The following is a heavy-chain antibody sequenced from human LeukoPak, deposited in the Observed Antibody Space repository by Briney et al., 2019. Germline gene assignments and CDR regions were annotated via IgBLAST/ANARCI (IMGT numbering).Heavy chain of an antibody. Sequence: GGSLRLSCAASGFTFSSYGMHWVRQAPGKGLEWVAVIWYDGSNKYYADSVKGRFTISRDNSKNTLYLQMNSLRAEDTAVYYCARVRARNGAFDIWGQGTMVTVSS. CDR3: ARVRARNGAFDI. V-gene: IGHV3-33*01. CDR1: GFTFSSYG. CDR2: IWYDGSNK. J-gene: IGHJ3*02. D-gene: IGHD4-11*01.